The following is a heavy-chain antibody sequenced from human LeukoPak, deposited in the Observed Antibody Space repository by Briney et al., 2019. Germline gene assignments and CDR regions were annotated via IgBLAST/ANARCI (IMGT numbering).Heavy chain of an antibody. V-gene: IGHV3-53*01. CDR1: GFTVSSNH. Sequence: GGSLRLSCAASGFTVSSNHMSWVRQAPGKGLEWVSVIYSGGSTYYADSVKGRFTISRDNSKNTLYLQMNSLRAEDTAVYYCAREMEGMVGPPCLGYWGQGTLVTVSS. J-gene: IGHJ4*02. CDR2: IYSGGST. D-gene: IGHD2-15*01. CDR3: AREMEGMVGPPCLGY.